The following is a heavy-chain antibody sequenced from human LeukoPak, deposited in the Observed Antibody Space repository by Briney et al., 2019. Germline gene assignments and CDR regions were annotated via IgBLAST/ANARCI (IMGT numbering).Heavy chain of an antibody. CDR1: GFTFSSYA. J-gene: IGHJ4*02. CDR2: IKQDGSEK. D-gene: IGHD4-23*01. Sequence: GGSLRLSCAASGFTFSSYAMSWVRQAPGKGLEWVARIKQDGSEKHYVDSVKGRFTISRDNAKNSVYLQMNTLRAEDTAVYYCARYIETPRRDLDYWGQGTLVTVSS. V-gene: IGHV3-7*01. CDR3: ARYIETPRRDLDY.